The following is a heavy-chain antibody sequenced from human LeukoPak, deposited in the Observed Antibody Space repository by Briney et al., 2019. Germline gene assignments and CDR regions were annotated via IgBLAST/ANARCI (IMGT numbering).Heavy chain of an antibody. D-gene: IGHD3-22*01. CDR2: ISYDGSNK. CDR3: VKERAPGHTSGYYYGMDV. CDR1: GFTFSSYG. J-gene: IGHJ6*02. V-gene: IGHV3-30*18. Sequence: PGGSLRLSCAASGFTFSSYGMHWVRQAPGKGLEWVAVISYDGSNKYYADSVKGRFTISRENAKNTLYVQMNSQRAEDTAVYYCVKERAPGHTSGYYYGMDVWGQGTTVTVSS.